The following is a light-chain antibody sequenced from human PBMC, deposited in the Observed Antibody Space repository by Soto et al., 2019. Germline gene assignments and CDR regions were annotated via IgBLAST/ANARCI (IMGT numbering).Light chain of an antibody. V-gene: IGLV3-25*02. CDR3: QSSDSSGRYPYV. J-gene: IGLJ1*01. CDR1: ALPKQY. Sequence: SYELTQPRSVSVSPGQTARITCSGDALPKQYAYWYQQKPGQAPVVVIYKDNGRPSGIPERFSGSSSGTTVTLTISGVQAEDEAYYYCQSSDSSGRYPYVFGTRTKV. CDR2: KDN.